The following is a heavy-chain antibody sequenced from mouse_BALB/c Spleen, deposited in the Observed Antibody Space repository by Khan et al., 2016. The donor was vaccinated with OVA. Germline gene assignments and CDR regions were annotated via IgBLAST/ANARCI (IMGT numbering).Heavy chain of an antibody. CDR1: GFSLNNYS. D-gene: IGHD2-4*01. J-gene: IGHJ3*01. CDR2: IWSAGST. Sequence: VQLVESGPGLVQPSQSLSITCTVSGFSLNNYSVHWVRQSPGKGLEWLGVIWSAGSTDYNAAFISRMTISKDNSRNQIFFTMNSLQPNDTAIYYCARRGYDYGRGALFAYWGQGTLVTVSA. V-gene: IGHV2-2*02. CDR3: ARRGYDYGRGALFAY.